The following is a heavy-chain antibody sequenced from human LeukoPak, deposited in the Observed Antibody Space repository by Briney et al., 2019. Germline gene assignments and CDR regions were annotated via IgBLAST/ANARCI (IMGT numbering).Heavy chain of an antibody. Sequence: GGSLRLSCAASGFPFNSYAMSWVRQAPGKGLEWVSVISGNGDSTYYADSVKGRFTISRDNSKDTLYLQINSLRDEDTAMYYCAKEDGWLQFRVRYLDNWGQGTLVTVSS. J-gene: IGHJ4*02. CDR2: ISGNGDST. CDR3: AKEDGWLQFRVRYLDN. CDR1: GFPFNSYA. V-gene: IGHV3-23*01. D-gene: IGHD5-24*01.